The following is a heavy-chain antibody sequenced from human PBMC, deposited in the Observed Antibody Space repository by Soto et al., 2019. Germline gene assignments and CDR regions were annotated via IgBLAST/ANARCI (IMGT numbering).Heavy chain of an antibody. CDR3: ARARGTVAPDFAT. CDR1: GYSFSSYG. Sequence: GGSLRLSCAASGYSFSSYGMHWVRQAPGKGLEWVAVVWFDGGKKYYGDSVRGRFTISRDDSKNTLYLQLNSLRAEDTAVYYCARARGTVAPDFATWGQGPLVPVSS. J-gene: IGHJ4*02. D-gene: IGHD4-17*01. CDR2: VWFDGGKK. V-gene: IGHV3-33*08.